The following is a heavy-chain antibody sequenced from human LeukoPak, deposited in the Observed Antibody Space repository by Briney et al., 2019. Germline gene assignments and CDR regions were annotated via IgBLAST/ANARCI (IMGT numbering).Heavy chain of an antibody. CDR3: ARRALEVGGCYYYMDV. D-gene: IGHD2-2*01. V-gene: IGHV4-59*01. J-gene: IGHJ6*03. CDR2: IYYSGST. Sequence: PSETLSLTCTVSGGSISSYYWSWIRQPPGKGLEWIGYIYYSGSTNYNPSLKSRVTISVDTSKNQFSLKLSSVTAADTAVYYCARRALEVGGCYYYMDVWGKGTTVTVSS. CDR1: GGSISSYY.